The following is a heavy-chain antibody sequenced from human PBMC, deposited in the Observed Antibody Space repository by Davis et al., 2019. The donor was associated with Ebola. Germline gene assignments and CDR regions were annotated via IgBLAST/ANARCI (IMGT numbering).Heavy chain of an antibody. CDR2: ILYHGGNE. D-gene: IGHD3-9*01. Sequence: PGGSLRLSCAASGFSFSTYAVHWVRQAPGKGLEWVAAILYHGGNEYYADSVKGRFTISRDNTRNSLFLQMNPLGAEDTALYYCARETENDFLTGYLTDSWGQGILVTVSS. J-gene: IGHJ5*01. CDR3: ARETENDFLTGYLTDS. CDR1: GFSFSTYA. V-gene: IGHV3-30*14.